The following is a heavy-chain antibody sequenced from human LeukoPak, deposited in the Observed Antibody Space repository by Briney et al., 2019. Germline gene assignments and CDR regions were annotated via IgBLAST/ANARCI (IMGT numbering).Heavy chain of an antibody. J-gene: IGHJ3*02. V-gene: IGHV4-38-2*01. Sequence: GSLRLSCAASGFTFSSYWMSWVRQAPGKGLEWIGSIYQSTTYYNPSLRSRVTISVDTSKNQFSLKLTSVSDADTAVYYCASPRQQLVRGAFDIWGQGTMVTVAS. D-gene: IGHD6-6*01. CDR3: ASPRQQLVRGAFDI. CDR2: IYQSTT. CDR1: GFTFSSYW.